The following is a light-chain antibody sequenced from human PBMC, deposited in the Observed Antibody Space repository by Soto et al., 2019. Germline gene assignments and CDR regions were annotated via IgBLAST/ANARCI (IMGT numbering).Light chain of an antibody. CDR3: QQSYSTPYT. J-gene: IGKJ2*01. Sequence: DIQMTQSPSFVSASVGDRVTITCRASQDIGSWLAWYQQKPGKAPKLLIYAASTLQSGVPLRFSGSGSGTDFSLTISSLQPEDFATYYCQQSYSTPYTFGQGTKLEIK. CDR2: AAS. CDR1: QDIGSW. V-gene: IGKV1-12*01.